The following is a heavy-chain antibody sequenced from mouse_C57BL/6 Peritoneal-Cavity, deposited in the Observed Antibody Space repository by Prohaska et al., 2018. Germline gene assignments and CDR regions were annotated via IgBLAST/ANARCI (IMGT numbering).Heavy chain of an antibody. CDR3: ARGRFLLQDY. CDR1: GYAFSSYW. Sequence: QVQLQQSGAELVKPGASVKISCKASGYAFSSYWMHWVKQRPGKGLEWIGQIYPGDGDTNYNGKFKGKATLTADKSTSTAYMQLSSLTSEDSAVYFCARGRFLLQDYWGQGTTLTVSS. J-gene: IGHJ2*01. D-gene: IGHD1-1*01. CDR2: IYPGDGDT. V-gene: IGHV1-80*01.